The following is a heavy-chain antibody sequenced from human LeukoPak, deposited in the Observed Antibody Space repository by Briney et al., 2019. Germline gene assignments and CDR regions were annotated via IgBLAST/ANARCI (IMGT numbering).Heavy chain of an antibody. CDR2: IYTSGST. CDR1: GGSISSYY. D-gene: IGHD1-1*01. Sequence: SETLSLTCTVSGGSISSYYWSWIRQPAGKGLERIGRIYTSGSTNYNPSLKSRVTMSVDTSKNQFSLKLSSVTAADTAVYYCARVQLGRAGDWFDPWGQGTLVTVSS. CDR3: ARVQLGRAGDWFDP. J-gene: IGHJ5*02. V-gene: IGHV4-4*07.